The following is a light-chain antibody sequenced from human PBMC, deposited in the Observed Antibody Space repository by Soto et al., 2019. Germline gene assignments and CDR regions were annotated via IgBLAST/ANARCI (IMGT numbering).Light chain of an antibody. J-gene: IGLJ2*01. CDR2: RNT. Sequence: QSVLTQPPSVSGTPGQGVTISCSGSSSDIGNNFVHWYQQLPGSAPRLLIYRNTQRPAGAPDRFSGSKSGTSASLAISGLRSEDEAHYYCASWDDSLSVVFGGGTKPTVL. CDR3: ASWDDSLSVV. CDR1: SSDIGNNF. V-gene: IGLV1-47*01.